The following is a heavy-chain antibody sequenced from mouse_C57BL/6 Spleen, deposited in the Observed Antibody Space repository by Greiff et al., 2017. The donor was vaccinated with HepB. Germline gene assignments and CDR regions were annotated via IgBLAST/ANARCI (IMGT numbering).Heavy chain of an antibody. Sequence: QVQLQQPGAELVKPGASVKLSCKASGYTFTSYWMQWVKQRPGQGLEWIGEIDPSDSYTNYNQKFKGKATLTVDTSSSTAYMQLSSLTSEDSAVYYCARSLYYYGSSLHFDYWGQGTTLTVSS. CDR3: ARSLYYYGSSLHFDY. CDR2: IDPSDSYT. J-gene: IGHJ2*01. D-gene: IGHD1-1*01. V-gene: IGHV1-50*01. CDR1: GYTFTSYW.